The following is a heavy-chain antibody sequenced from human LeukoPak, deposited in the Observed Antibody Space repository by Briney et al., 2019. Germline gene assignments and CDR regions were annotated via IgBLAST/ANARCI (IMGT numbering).Heavy chain of an antibody. Sequence: ASVKVSCKASGYTFTSYGISWVRQAPGQGLEWMGWISAYNGNTNYAQKLQGRVTMTTDTSTSTAYMELRSLRSDDTAAYYCARVGGVDIVATDIDYWGQGTLVTVSS. CDR3: ARVGGVDIVATDIDY. CDR2: ISAYNGNT. D-gene: IGHD5-12*01. J-gene: IGHJ4*02. CDR1: GYTFTSYG. V-gene: IGHV1-18*01.